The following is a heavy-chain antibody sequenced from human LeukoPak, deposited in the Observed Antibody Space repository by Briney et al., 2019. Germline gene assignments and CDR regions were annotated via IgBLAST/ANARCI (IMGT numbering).Heavy chain of an antibody. V-gene: IGHV3-15*01. Sequence: GGSLRLSCAASGFTFSSAWMGWVRQAPGKGLEWVGRIKSKTDGETTAYGAPVKGRFTISRDDSKNTQYLQMNSLKAEDTAVYYCTTDSLVMNYWGQGTLVTVSS. D-gene: IGHD2-21*01. CDR3: TTDSLVMNY. J-gene: IGHJ4*02. CDR1: GFTFSSAW. CDR2: IKSKTDGETT.